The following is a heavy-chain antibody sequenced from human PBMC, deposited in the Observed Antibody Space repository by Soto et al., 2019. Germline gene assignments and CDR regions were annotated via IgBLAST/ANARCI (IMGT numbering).Heavy chain of an antibody. CDR3: AKDGAIRYYYYGMDV. V-gene: IGHV3-30*18. Sequence: GGSLRLSCAASGFTFSTYGMHWVRQAPCKGLERVAVISYDGNDKYHADSVKGRFTISRDNSKNTLYLQMNSLRAEDTAVYYCAKDGAIRYYYYGMDVWGQGTTVTVSS. D-gene: IGHD3-16*01. CDR1: GFTFSTYG. J-gene: IGHJ6*02. CDR2: ISYDGNDK.